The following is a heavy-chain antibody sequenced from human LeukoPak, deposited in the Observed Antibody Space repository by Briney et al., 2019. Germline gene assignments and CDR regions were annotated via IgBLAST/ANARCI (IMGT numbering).Heavy chain of an antibody. CDR3: ARGFCIITSSPMGY. J-gene: IGHJ4*02. CDR1: GFTFSSYS. D-gene: IGHD2-2*01. V-gene: IGHV3-21*01. Sequence: GGSLRLSCAASGFTFSSYSMNWVRQAPGKGLEWVSSISSSSSYIYYADSVKGRFTISRDNAKNSLYLQMNSLRAEDTAVYYCARGFCIITSSPMGYWGQEPLVTVSS. CDR2: ISSSSSYI.